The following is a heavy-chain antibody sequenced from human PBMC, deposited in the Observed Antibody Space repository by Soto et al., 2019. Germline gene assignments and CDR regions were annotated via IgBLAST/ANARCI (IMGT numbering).Heavy chain of an antibody. Sequence: EVQLVESGGGLVQPGGSLRLSCAASGFTFRSYWMRWVRQAPGKGLVWVSRISIDGSTTNYADSVKGRFTVSRDNDKNTLYLQMNSLRADDTAVYYCARGGRGGFDYWGQGTLVTVSS. J-gene: IGHJ4*02. D-gene: IGHD3-16*01. CDR3: ARGGRGGFDY. CDR2: ISIDGSTT. CDR1: GFTFRSYW. V-gene: IGHV3-74*01.